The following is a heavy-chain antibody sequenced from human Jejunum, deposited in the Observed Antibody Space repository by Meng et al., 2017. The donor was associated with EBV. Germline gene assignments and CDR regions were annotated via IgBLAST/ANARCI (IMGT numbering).Heavy chain of an antibody. CDR2: SYFSGNT. J-gene: IGHJ4*02. D-gene: IGHD3-3*01. V-gene: IGHV4-39*01. CDR3: AKTLGDFWSGGLDC. CDR1: GGSISNIIYY. Sequence: HLHLQESGPRLVKPSETLSLTRTVSGGSISNIIYYWGWIRQPPGKVLEWIGSSYFSGNTYYNPSLKSRVSVSVDTSKNQFSLKLTSVTAADTAVYYCAKTLGDFWSGGLDCWGQGTLVTVSS.